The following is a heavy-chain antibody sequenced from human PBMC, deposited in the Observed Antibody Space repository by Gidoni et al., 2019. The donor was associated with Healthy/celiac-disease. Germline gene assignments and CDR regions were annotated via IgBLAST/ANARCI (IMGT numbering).Heavy chain of an antibody. CDR1: GGSFSGYY. J-gene: IGHJ4*02. CDR2: INHSGST. CDR3: ARGLICSGGSCLDY. Sequence: QVQLQQWGAGLLKPSETLSLTCAVDGGSFSGYYWSWIRQPPGKGLEWIGEINHSGSTNYNPSLKSRVTISVDTSKNQFSLKLSSVTAADTAVYYCARGLICSGGSCLDYWGQGTLVTVSS. D-gene: IGHD2-15*01. V-gene: IGHV4-34*01.